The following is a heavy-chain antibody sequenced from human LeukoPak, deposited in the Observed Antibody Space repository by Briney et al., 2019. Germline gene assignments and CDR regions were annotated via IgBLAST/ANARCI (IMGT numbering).Heavy chain of an antibody. J-gene: IGHJ4*02. CDR2: IYYSGST. V-gene: IGHV4-39*07. D-gene: IGHD3-10*01. Sequence: SETLSLTCTVSGGSISSSSYYWGWIRQPPGKGLEWIGSIYYSGSTYYNPSLKSRVTISVDTSKNQFSLKLSSVTAADTAVYYCASTTYGSGNYWGQGTLVTVSS. CDR1: GGSISSSSYY. CDR3: ASTTYGSGNY.